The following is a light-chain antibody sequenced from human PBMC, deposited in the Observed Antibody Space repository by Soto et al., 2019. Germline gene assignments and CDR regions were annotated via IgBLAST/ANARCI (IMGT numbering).Light chain of an antibody. J-gene: IGKJ5*01. V-gene: IGKV1-39*01. Sequence: DIQMTQSASSRSASVEDRVPITCRASQSISNYLNRYQQKPGKAPNLLIHAASSLQSGVPPRFSGSGSGTDFTLTIICLQPEDFATYSCQQSYRNLIPFGQGRLLEIK. CDR2: AAS. CDR1: QSISNY. CDR3: QQSYRNLIP.